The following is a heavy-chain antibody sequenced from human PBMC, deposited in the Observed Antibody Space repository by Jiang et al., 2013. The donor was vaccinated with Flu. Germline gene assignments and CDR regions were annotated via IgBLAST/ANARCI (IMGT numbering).Heavy chain of an antibody. CDR2: IYWDDDK. D-gene: IGHD3-16*01. J-gene: IGHJ4*02. V-gene: IGHV2-5*02. CDR3: AHRLRWGELRSDYFDY. Sequence: KPTQTLTLTCTFSGFSLSTSGVGVGWIRQPPGKALEWLALIYWDDDKRYSPSLKSRLTITKDTSKNQVVLTMTNMDPVDTATYYCAHRLRWGELRSDYFDYWGQGTLVTVSS. CDR1: GFSLSTSGVG.